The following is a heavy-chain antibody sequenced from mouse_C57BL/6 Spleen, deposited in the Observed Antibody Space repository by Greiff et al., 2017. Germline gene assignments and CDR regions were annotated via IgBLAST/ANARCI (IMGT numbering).Heavy chain of an antibody. CDR1: GYTFTSYW. Sequence: QVQLQQPGAELVRPGSSVKLSCKASGYTFTSYWMDWVKPRPGQGLEWIGNIYPSDSETHYNQKFKDKATLTVDKSSSTAYMQLSSLTSEDSAVYYCARKGYYYAMDYWGQGTSVTVSS. CDR2: IYPSDSET. V-gene: IGHV1-61*01. CDR3: ARKGYYYAMDY. J-gene: IGHJ4*01.